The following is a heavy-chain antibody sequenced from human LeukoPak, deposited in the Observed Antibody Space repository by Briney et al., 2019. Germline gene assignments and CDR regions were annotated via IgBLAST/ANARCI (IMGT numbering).Heavy chain of an antibody. CDR1: GFTFSSFV. CDR2: ISYDGSNK. J-gene: IGHJ4*02. D-gene: IGHD5-12*01. CDR3: ARDPNSGYDPNRQLFDY. Sequence: GGSLRLSWAAPGFTFSSFVMHWVRRAPGKGLEGGALISYDGSNKYHAGSVKGRFTISRDNSKNTLYLQMNSLRAEDTAVYYCARDPNSGYDPNRQLFDYWGQGTLVTVSS. V-gene: IGHV3-30-3*01.